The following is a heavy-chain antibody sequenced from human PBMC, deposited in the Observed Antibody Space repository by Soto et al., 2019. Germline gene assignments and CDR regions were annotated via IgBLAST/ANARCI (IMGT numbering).Heavy chain of an antibody. CDR2: IKQDGSEK. J-gene: IGHJ4*02. V-gene: IGHV3-7*01. CDR1: GFTFSSYW. D-gene: IGHD4-17*01. Sequence: EVQLVESGGGLVQPGGSLRLSCAASGFTFSSYWMSWVRQAPGKGLEWVANIKQDGSEKYYVDSVKGRFTISRDNAKNSLYLQMNSLRAEDTAVYYCARRDGDYVAKASECFDYWGQGTLVTVSS. CDR3: ARRDGDYVAKASECFDY.